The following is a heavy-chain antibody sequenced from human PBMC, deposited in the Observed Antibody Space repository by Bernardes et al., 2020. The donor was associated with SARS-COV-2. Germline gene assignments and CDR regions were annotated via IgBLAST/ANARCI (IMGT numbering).Heavy chain of an antibody. Sequence: ASVKVSCKTSGYTFTAYVIIWVRQAPGQGLESMGWISAYNGYTNYAQNFQGRVTMTTDTSTSTAYMELRSLRSDDTAVYYCARALISDCSGGSCYPDYGDYFDYWGQGPLLTVPS. V-gene: IGHV1-18*01. J-gene: IGHJ4*02. D-gene: IGHD2-15*01. CDR2: ISAYNGYT. CDR1: GYTFTAYV. CDR3: ARALISDCSGGSCYPDYGDYFDY.